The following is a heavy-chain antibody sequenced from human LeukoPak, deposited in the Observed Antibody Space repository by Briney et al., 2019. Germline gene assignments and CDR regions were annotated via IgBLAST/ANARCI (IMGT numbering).Heavy chain of an antibody. CDR2: IYSGGST. CDR1: GFTVSSNY. J-gene: IGHJ4*02. Sequence: GGSLRLSCAASGFTVSSNYMSWVRQAPGKGLEWVSVIYSGGSTYYADSVKGRFTISRDNAKNSLYLQMNSLRAEDTAVYYCALGESTRPFDYWGQGTLVTVSS. D-gene: IGHD3-10*01. V-gene: IGHV3-66*01. CDR3: ALGESTRPFDY.